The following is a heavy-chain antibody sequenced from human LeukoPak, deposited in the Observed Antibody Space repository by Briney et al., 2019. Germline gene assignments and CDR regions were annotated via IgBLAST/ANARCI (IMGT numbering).Heavy chain of an antibody. CDR1: GGSIGSSNYY. D-gene: IGHD3-22*01. Sequence: PSETLSLTCTVSGGSIGSSNYYWGWIRQPPGKGLEWIGTIYYSGSTYYNPSLKSRVTISVDTSKNQFSLRLSSVTAADTAVYYCARGGYYYDRSGYPGWGQGTLVTVSS. CDR3: ARGGYYYDRSGYPG. V-gene: IGHV4-39*01. J-gene: IGHJ4*02. CDR2: IYYSGST.